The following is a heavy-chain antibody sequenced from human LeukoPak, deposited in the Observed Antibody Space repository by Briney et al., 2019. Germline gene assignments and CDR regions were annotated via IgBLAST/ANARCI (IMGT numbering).Heavy chain of an antibody. J-gene: IGHJ3*02. CDR2: IYPGDSDT. CDR1: GYSFTSYW. D-gene: IGHD3-22*01. CDR3: ATYYYDSSGYLPYAFDI. Sequence: GESLKISCKGSGYSFTSYWIGWVRQMPGKGLEWMGIIYPGDSDTRYSPSFQGQVTISADKSISTAYLQWSSLKASDTAMYYCATYYYDSSGYLPYAFDIWRQGTMVTVSS. V-gene: IGHV5-51*01.